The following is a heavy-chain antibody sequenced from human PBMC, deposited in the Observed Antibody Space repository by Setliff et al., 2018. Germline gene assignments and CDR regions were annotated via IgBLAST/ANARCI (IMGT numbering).Heavy chain of an antibody. CDR3: ARGPRHNFWSGYYLVAVNY. D-gene: IGHD3-3*01. Sequence: WASVKVSCKASGYTFTNYDINWVRQATGQGLEWMGWINPNSGNTGYAQNFQGRVTMTRNTSISTAYMELSSLRFEDTAVYYCARGPRHNFWSGYYLVAVNYWGQGTLVTVSS. CDR2: INPNSGNT. V-gene: IGHV1-8*02. J-gene: IGHJ4*02. CDR1: GYTFTNYD.